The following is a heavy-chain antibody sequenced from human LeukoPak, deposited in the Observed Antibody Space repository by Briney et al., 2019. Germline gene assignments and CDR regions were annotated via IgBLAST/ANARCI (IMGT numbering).Heavy chain of an antibody. CDR2: VSGNGDTT. J-gene: IGHJ4*02. CDR3: AKDYYGSGSFPRLDY. D-gene: IGHD3-10*01. CDR1: GFTFDDHA. V-gene: IGHV3-43*02. Sequence: GGSLRLSCAASGFTFDDHAMHWVRQAPGKGLEWVSLVSGNGDTTPYTDSVKGRFTISRDNSKASLYLQFNRLRTEDTGLYYCAKDYYGSGSFPRLDYWGQGTLVTVSS.